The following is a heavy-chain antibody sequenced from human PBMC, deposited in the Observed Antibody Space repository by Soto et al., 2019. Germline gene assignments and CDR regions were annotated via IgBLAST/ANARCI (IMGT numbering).Heavy chain of an antibody. J-gene: IGHJ6*02. D-gene: IGHD6-13*01. CDR1: GYTFTSYD. V-gene: IGHV1-8*01. Sequence: QVQLVQSGAEVKKPGASVKVSCKASGYTFTSYDINWVRQATGQGLEWMGWMNPNSGKTGYAQKFQGRVTMNRNTSISTANMELSSLRSEDTAVYYCARRGYSSSWYYYYYYGMDVWGQGTTVTVSS. CDR2: MNPNSGKT. CDR3: ARRGYSSSWYYYYYYGMDV.